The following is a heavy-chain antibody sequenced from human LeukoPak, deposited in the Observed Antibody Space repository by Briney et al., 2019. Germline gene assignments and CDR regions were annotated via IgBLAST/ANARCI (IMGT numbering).Heavy chain of an antibody. Sequence: GGSLRLSCTASGFIFRNYWMTWVRQAPGRGLEWVAQINQDGSKEYYIDSVKGRFTISRDNSKNTLYLQMNSLRAEDTAVYYCAKWLPDSLHYWGQGTLVTVSS. V-gene: IGHV3-7*03. CDR1: GFIFRNYW. CDR2: INQDGSKE. D-gene: IGHD3-22*01. J-gene: IGHJ4*02. CDR3: AKWLPDSLHY.